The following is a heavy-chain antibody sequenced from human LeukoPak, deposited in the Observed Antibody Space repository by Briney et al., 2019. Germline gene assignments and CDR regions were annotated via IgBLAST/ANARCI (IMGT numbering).Heavy chain of an antibody. D-gene: IGHD2-15*01. CDR3: VRHLSAGRPAFDI. J-gene: IGHJ3*02. CDR1: GGSINSYY. Sequence: SETLSLTCTVSGGSINSYYWSWIRQPPGKGLEWIGYIYYSGSTNCNPSLKSRVTISVDTSNNKFSLKLTSLTAADTVVYYCVRHLSAGRPAFDIWGQGTMVTVSS. CDR2: IYYSGST. V-gene: IGHV4-59*08.